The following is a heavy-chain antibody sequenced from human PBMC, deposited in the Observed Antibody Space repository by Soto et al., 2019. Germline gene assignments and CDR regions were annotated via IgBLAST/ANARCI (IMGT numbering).Heavy chain of an antibody. Sequence: PSETLSLTCTVSGGSISSGGYYWTWIRQHPGKGLEWIGYIYYSGSTYYNPSLKSRVTMSVDTSKIQFSLKLSSVTAADTAVYYCARAGDVDTAIPYGMDVWGQGTTVTVSS. CDR2: IYYSGST. CDR1: GGSISSGGYY. D-gene: IGHD5-18*01. V-gene: IGHV4-31*03. J-gene: IGHJ6*02. CDR3: ARAGDVDTAIPYGMDV.